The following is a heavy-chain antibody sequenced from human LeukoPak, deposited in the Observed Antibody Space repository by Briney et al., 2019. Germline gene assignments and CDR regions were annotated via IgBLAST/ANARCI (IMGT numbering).Heavy chain of an antibody. CDR2: IILIFGTA. D-gene: IGHD2-15*01. V-gene: IGHV1-69*05. CDR1: GGTISSYA. Sequence: SVKVSCKASGGTISSYAISWVRQAPGQGLEWMGRIILIFGTANYAQKLQGRVTMTTDTSTSTAYMELRSLRSDDTAVYYCARDLVVDCSGGSCYPSYFDYWGQGTLVTVSP. J-gene: IGHJ4*02. CDR3: ARDLVVDCSGGSCYPSYFDY.